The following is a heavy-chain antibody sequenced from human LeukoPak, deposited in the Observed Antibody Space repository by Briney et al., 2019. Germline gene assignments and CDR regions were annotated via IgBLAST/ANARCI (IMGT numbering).Heavy chain of an antibody. Sequence: GGSLRLSCAASGFTLDDYAMHWVRQAPGKGLEWVSGISWNSGSIGYAGSVKGRFTISRDNAKNSLYLQRNSLRAEDTALYYCAKDWSAYSSSSWYHFDYWGQGTLVTVSS. CDR3: AKDWSAYSSSSWYHFDY. D-gene: IGHD6-13*01. V-gene: IGHV3-9*01. CDR2: ISWNSGSI. J-gene: IGHJ4*02. CDR1: GFTLDDYA.